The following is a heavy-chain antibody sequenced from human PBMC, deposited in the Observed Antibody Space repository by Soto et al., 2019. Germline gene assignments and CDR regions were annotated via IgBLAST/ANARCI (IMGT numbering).Heavy chain of an antibody. CDR1: GGSISSYY. CDR2: IHYSGST. Sequence: QVQLQESGPGLVKPSETLSLTCTVSGGSISSYYWSWIRQPPGKGLEWIGYIHYSGSTNYNPSLKSRVTMSVDTSKIQFSLKLSSVTAADTAVYYCARGVDRQWADYWGQGTLVTVSS. CDR3: ARGVDRQWADY. D-gene: IGHD6-19*01. J-gene: IGHJ4*02. V-gene: IGHV4-59*01.